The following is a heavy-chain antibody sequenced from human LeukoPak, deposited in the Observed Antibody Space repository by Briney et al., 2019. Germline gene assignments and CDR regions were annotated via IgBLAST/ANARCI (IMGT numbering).Heavy chain of an antibody. D-gene: IGHD6-6*01. CDR2: IYYSGST. Sequence: PSETLSLTCTVSGGSISSSSYYWGWIRQPPGKGLEWIGSIYYSGSTYYNPSLKSRVTISVDTSKNQFSLKLSSVTAADTAVYYCARHVSSIAARGSWFDPWGRGTLVTVSS. J-gene: IGHJ5*02. CDR3: ARHVSSIAARGSWFDP. V-gene: IGHV4-39*01. CDR1: GGSISSSSYY.